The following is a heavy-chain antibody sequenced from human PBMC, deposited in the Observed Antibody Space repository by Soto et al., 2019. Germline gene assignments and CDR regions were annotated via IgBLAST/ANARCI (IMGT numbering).Heavy chain of an antibody. CDR2: INPSGGST. CDR3: ARVRDGSPYYFDY. V-gene: IGHV1-46*01. CDR1: GYTFTSYY. D-gene: IGHD5-12*01. Sequence: SVKVFCQASGYTFTSYYMHWVRQAPGQGLEWMGIINPSGGSTSYAQKFQGRVTMTRDTSTSTVYMELSSLRSEDTAVYYCARVRDGSPYYFDYWGQGTLVTSPQ. J-gene: IGHJ4*02.